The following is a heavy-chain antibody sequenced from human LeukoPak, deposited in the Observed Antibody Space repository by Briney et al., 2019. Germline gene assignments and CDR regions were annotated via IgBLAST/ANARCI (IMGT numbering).Heavy chain of an antibody. CDR2: INPNSGGT. D-gene: IGHD6-19*01. CDR3: ARFQGIAVAGTFDY. Sequence: VASVKVSCKASGYTFTGYYMHWVRQAPGQGLEWMGWINPNSGGTNYAQKFQGRVTMTRDTSISTAYMELSRLRSDDTAVYYCARFQGIAVAGTFDYWGQGTLVTVSS. J-gene: IGHJ4*02. CDR1: GYTFTGYY. V-gene: IGHV1-2*02.